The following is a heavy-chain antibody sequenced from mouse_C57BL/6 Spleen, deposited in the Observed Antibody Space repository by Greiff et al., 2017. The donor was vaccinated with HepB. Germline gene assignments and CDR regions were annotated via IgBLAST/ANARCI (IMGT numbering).Heavy chain of an antibody. CDR2: IHPNSGST. V-gene: IGHV1-64*01. J-gene: IGHJ4*01. CDR3: ARSLYDYERGRAMDY. D-gene: IGHD2-4*01. Sequence: VQLQQPGAELVKPGASVKLSCKASGYTFTSYWMHWVKQRPGQGLEWIGMIHPNSGSTNYNEKFKSKATLTVDKSSSTAYMQLSSLTSEDSAVYYCARSLYDYERGRAMDYWGQGTSVTVSS. CDR1: GYTFTSYW.